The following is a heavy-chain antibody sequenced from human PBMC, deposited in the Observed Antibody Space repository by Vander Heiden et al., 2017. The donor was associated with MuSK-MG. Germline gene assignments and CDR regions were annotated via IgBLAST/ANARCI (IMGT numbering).Heavy chain of an antibody. J-gene: IGHJ4*02. Sequence: QVQLVESGGGVVQPGRCLRLSCAASGFTFSSYGMHWVRQAPGKGLEWVAVIWYDGSNKYYADSVKGRFTISRDNSKNTLYLQMNSLRAEDTAVYYCARGRGDYYDSSGPSYYFDYWGQGTLVTVSS. V-gene: IGHV3-33*01. CDR2: IWYDGSNK. CDR1: GFTFSSYG. D-gene: IGHD3-22*01. CDR3: ARGRGDYYDSSGPSYYFDY.